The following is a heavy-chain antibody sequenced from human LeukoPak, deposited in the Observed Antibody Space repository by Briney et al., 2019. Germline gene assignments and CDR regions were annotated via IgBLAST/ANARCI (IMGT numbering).Heavy chain of an antibody. CDR3: VRGVGVSRFNYLDS. CDR1: GFTFSSFG. D-gene: IGHD6-13*01. J-gene: IGHJ4*02. Sequence: GGSLRLSCAASGFTFSSFGMHWVRQAPGKGLEWVAVIWYDASNKYYADSVKGRFTIYRDNSKNTLYLQMNSLRDDDTAVYYCVRGVGVSRFNYLDSWGQGTLVIVSS. CDR2: IWYDASNK. V-gene: IGHV3-33*01.